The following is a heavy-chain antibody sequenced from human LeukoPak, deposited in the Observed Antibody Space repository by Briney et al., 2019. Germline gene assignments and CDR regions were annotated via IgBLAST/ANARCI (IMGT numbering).Heavy chain of an antibody. CDR3: AKSLVVVNDPPDY. CDR2: IKQDGSER. D-gene: IGHD2-21*01. J-gene: IGHJ4*02. Sequence: GGSLRLSYAASGFTFSTCWMTWVRQAPGKGLEWVANIKQDGSERYYVDSVKGRFTISRDNAKSSLYLQMNSLRAEDTAVYYCAKSLVVVNDPPDYWGQGTLVTVSS. CDR1: GFTFSTCW. V-gene: IGHV3-7*01.